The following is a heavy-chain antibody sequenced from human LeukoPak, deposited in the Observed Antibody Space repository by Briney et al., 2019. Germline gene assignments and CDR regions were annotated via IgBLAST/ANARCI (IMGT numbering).Heavy chain of an antibody. CDR2: ISSGSNTI. D-gene: IGHD1-26*01. CDR1: EFTFSTYS. V-gene: IGHV3-48*01. J-gene: IGHJ4*02. Sequence: RPGGSLRLSCAASEFTFSTYSMNWVRQAPEKGLEWISYISSGSNTIYYAESVKGRFTISRDNAKNSLYLQMNSLRAEDTAVYYCARRVGATYYFDWWGQGTLVTVSS. CDR3: ARRVGATYYFDW.